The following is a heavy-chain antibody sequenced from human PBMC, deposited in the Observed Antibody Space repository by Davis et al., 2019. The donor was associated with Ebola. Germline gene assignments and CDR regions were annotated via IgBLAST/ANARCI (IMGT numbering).Heavy chain of an antibody. J-gene: IGHJ6*02. Sequence: ASVKVSCKASGYTFTSYDINWVRQATGQGLEWMGWINTNTGNTKYSQKFQGRVTFTRDTSASTAYMELSSLRSEDTAVYYCARGGYSYEYYGMDVWGQGTTVTVSS. D-gene: IGHD5-18*01. CDR3: ARGGYSYEYYGMDV. CDR1: GYTFTSYD. V-gene: IGHV1-3*04. CDR2: INTNTGNT.